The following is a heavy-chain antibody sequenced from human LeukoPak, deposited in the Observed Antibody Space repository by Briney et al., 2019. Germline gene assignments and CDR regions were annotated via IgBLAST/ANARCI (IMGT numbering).Heavy chain of an antibody. V-gene: IGHV1-2*02. CDR2: INPNSGGT. CDR3: ARGGWYWAYYYMDV. CDR1: GYTFTGYY. D-gene: IGHD6-19*01. J-gene: IGHJ6*03. Sequence: GASVKVSCTASGYTFTGYYMHWVRQAPGQGLEWMGWINPNSGGTNYAQKFQGRVTMTRDTSTSTVYMELSSLRSEDTAVYYCARGGWYWAYYYMDVWGKGTTVTISS.